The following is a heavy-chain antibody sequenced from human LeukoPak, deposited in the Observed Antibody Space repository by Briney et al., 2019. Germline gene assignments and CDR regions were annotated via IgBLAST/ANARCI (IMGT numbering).Heavy chain of an antibody. V-gene: IGHV4-59*08. CDR3: ARSYDSSAYSYFQD. Sequence: PSETLSLTCTVSGGSIGSYYWSWIRQPPGKGLEWIGYIYYSGSTNYNSSLKSRVTISVDTSKNQLSLKLSSVTAADTAVYYCARSYDSSAYSYFQDWGQGTPVTVSS. D-gene: IGHD3-22*01. J-gene: IGHJ1*01. CDR1: GGSIGSYY. CDR2: IYYSGST.